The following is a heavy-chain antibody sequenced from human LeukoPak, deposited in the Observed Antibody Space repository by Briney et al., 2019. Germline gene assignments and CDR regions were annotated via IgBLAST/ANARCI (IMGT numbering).Heavy chain of an antibody. Sequence: GSLRLSCAASGFTFSSYGMHWVRQAPGKGLEWVAVISYDGSNKYYADSVKGRFTISRDNSKNTLYLQMNSLRAEDTAVYYCAKDRITMVRGVYATVFDYWGQGTLVTVSS. CDR2: ISYDGSNK. CDR3: AKDRITMVRGVYATVFDY. J-gene: IGHJ4*02. V-gene: IGHV3-30*18. D-gene: IGHD3-10*01. CDR1: GFTFSSYG.